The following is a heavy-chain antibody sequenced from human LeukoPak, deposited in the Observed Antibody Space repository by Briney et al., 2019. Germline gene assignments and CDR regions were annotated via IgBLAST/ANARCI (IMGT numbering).Heavy chain of an antibody. D-gene: IGHD1-26*01. CDR1: GFTFSTYA. J-gene: IGHJ4*02. Sequence: PGGSLRHSCSASGFTFSTYAMHWVRQAPGKGLEWVAIISYDGINEYYADSVKGRFTISRDNSKNTLYLQMNSLRAEDTAVYYCAKDLFSGSYYGLGDYWGQGTLVTVSS. V-gene: IGHV3-30-3*01. CDR2: ISYDGINE. CDR3: AKDLFSGSYYGLGDY.